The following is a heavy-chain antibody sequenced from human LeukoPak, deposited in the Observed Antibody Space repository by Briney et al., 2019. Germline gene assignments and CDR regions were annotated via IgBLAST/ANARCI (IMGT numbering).Heavy chain of an antibody. CDR2: IYSDGSNT. J-gene: IGHJ6*02. CDR3: TRDSKYVMDV. Sequence: GGSLRLSCAASGFTFSAYWMHWVRQAPGKGLVWVSRIYSDGSNTIYADSVKGRFTISRDNAKNTLYLQMNSLTAEDTAIYYCTRDSKYVMDVWGQGTAVTVSS. CDR1: GFTFSAYW. D-gene: IGHD4-11*01. V-gene: IGHV3-74*01.